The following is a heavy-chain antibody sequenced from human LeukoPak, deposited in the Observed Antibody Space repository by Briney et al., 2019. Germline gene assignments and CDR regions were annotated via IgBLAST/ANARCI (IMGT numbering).Heavy chain of an antibody. CDR1: GFTFSSYS. Sequence: GGSLRLSCAASGFTFSSYSMNWVRQAPGKGLEWVSYISSSTIYYADSVKGRFTISRDNAKNSLYLQMNSLRAEDTAVYYCARALYSSSSAVWGQGTTVTVSS. D-gene: IGHD6-6*01. CDR3: ARALYSSSSAV. J-gene: IGHJ6*02. V-gene: IGHV3-48*01. CDR2: ISSSTI.